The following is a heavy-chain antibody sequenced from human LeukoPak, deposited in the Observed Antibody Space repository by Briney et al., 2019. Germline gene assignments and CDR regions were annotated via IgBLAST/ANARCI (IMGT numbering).Heavy chain of an antibody. J-gene: IGHJ1*01. Sequence: GGSLRLSCAASGFTFSTYWMSWVRQAPGKGLEWVANIKQDGSEKYYVDSVKGRFTISRDNAKNSLYLQMNSLRAEDTAVYYCARDLTGLVPEYFQHWGQGTLVTVSS. CDR3: ARDLTGLVPEYFQH. V-gene: IGHV3-7*01. CDR1: GFTFSTYW. CDR2: IKQDGSEK. D-gene: IGHD6-6*01.